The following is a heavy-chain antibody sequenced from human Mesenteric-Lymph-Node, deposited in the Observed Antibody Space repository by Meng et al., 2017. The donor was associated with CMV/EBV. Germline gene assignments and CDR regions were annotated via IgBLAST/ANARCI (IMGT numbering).Heavy chain of an antibody. V-gene: IGHV6-1*01. CDR3: ARESAGAPFDS. D-gene: IGHD1-26*01. CDR1: GDSVSNNIAA. J-gene: IGHJ5*01. Sequence: ISGDSVSNNIAAWNWIGQSPSRGLEWLGRTYYRSKWYNEYTGSLKSRITINPDTSKNQFSLQLNFVTPEDTAVYYCARESAGAPFDSWGQGTLVTVSS. CDR2: TYYRSKWYN.